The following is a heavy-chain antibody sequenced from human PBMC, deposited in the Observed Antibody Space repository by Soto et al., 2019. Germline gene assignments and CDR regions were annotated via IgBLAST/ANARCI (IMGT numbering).Heavy chain of an antibody. D-gene: IGHD2-15*01. CDR2: LYYSGNT. V-gene: IGHV4-59*01. CDR1: GGSISAFY. CDR3: ARVGGVAARTFDY. Sequence: QVQLQESGPGVVKPSETLSLTCTVSGGSISAFYWSWVRQPPGKGLEWIGYLYYSGNTNYNPSLKRRVTISVDASKNQVSLRLTSVAAADTAVYYCARVGGVAARTFDYWGQGTVVTVSS. J-gene: IGHJ4*02.